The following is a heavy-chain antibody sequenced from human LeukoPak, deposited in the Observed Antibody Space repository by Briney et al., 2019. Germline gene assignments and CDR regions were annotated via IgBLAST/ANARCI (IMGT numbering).Heavy chain of an antibody. CDR3: AKSGSYDILTGSDY. Sequence: GGSLRLSCAASGFTFSSYAMSWVRQAPGKELEWVSAISGSGGSTYYADSVKGRFTISRDNSKNTLYLQMNSLRAEDTAVYYCAKSGSYDILTGSDYWGQGTLVTVSS. D-gene: IGHD3-9*01. CDR1: GFTFSSYA. CDR2: ISGSGGST. V-gene: IGHV3-23*01. J-gene: IGHJ4*02.